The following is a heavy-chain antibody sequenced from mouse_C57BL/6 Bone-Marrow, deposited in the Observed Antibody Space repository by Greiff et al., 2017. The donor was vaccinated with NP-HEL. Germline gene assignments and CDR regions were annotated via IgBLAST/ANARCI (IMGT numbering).Heavy chain of an antibody. CDR1: GYTFTSYW. V-gene: IGHV1-69*01. J-gene: IGHJ3*01. Sequence: QVQLQQPGAELVMPGASVKLSCKASGYTFTSYWMHWVKQRPGQGLKWIGEIDPSDSYTNYNQKFKGKSTLTVDKSSSTAYMQLSSLTSEDSAVYYCAMGYYGSSPFAYWGQGTLVTVSA. D-gene: IGHD1-1*01. CDR3: AMGYYGSSPFAY. CDR2: IDPSDSYT.